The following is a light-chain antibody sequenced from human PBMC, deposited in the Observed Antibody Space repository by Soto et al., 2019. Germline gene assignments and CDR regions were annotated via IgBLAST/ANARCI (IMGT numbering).Light chain of an antibody. CDR1: QTISSW. V-gene: IGKV1-5*03. CDR2: KAS. Sequence: DIKMTQSPSTVSASVRDRVTITCRASQTISSWLAWYQQKPGKAPKLLIYKASSLESGVPSRFSGSGSGTEFTLTISSLQPDDFATYYCQQYHNLWTFGQGTRLEIK. J-gene: IGKJ5*01. CDR3: QQYHNLWT.